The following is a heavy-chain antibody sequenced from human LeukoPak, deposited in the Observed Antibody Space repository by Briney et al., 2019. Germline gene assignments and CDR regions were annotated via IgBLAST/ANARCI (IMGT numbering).Heavy chain of an antibody. D-gene: IGHD1-26*01. CDR2: IIPILGIA. J-gene: IGHJ4*01. CDR3: ASSIVGAKDRLWYLDY. V-gene: IGHV1-69*04. CDR1: GGTFSSYA. Sequence: ASVKVSCKASGGTFSSYAISWVRQAPGQGLEWMGRIIPILGIANYAQKFQGRVTITADKSTSTAYMELSSLRSEDTAVYYCASSIVGAKDRLWYLDYWGQEPWSPSPQ.